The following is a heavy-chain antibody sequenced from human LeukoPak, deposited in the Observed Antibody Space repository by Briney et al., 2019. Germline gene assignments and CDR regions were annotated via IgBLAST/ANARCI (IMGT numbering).Heavy chain of an antibody. D-gene: IGHD1-26*01. Sequence: SETLSLTCTVSGGSISSYYWRWLRQPRWKGLEWSGYIYYSGSTNYNPSLKSRVTISVDTSKNQFYLKLSSVTAADTAVYYCARQNGGSWNYYYYMDVWGKGTTVTVSS. CDR1: GGSISSYY. V-gene: IGHV4-59*08. CDR3: ARQNGGSWNYYYYMDV. J-gene: IGHJ6*03. CDR2: IYYSGST.